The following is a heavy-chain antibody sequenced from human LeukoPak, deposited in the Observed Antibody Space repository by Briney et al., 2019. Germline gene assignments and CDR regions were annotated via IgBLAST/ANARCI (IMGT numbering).Heavy chain of an antibody. CDR3: ARDRDSSSWYYLDY. CDR2: IWYDGSNK. Sequence: GGSLRLSCAASGFTFSSYGMHWVRQASGKGLEWVAVIWYDGSNKYYADSVKGRFTISRDNSKNMLYLQTNSLRAEDTAVYYCARDRDSSSWYYLDYWGQGTLVTVSS. V-gene: IGHV3-33*01. J-gene: IGHJ4*02. D-gene: IGHD6-13*01. CDR1: GFTFSSYG.